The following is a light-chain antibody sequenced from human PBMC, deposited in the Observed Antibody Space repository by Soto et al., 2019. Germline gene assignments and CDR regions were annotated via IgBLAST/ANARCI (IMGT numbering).Light chain of an antibody. V-gene: IGLV2-14*01. J-gene: IGLJ1*01. CDR1: SSDVGGYNY. CDR3: SSYTSSSLGV. Sequence: QSALTQPASVSGSPGQSITISCTGTSSDVGGYNYVSWYQQHPGKAPKLMIYEVSNRPSGVSNRFSGSKSGNTASLTISGLQAEDEADYYCSSYTSSSLGVFGTGTKLTV. CDR2: EVS.